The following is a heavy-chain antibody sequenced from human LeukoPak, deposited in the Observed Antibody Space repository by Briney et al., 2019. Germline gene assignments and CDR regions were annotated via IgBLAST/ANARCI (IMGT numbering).Heavy chain of an antibody. CDR1: GYSFTSYW. V-gene: IGHV5-51*01. CDR2: IYPGDSDT. CDR3: ARPFFGSGLDAFDM. J-gene: IGHJ3*02. Sequence: GESLKISCKGSGYSFTSYWIGWVRQMPGKGLEWMGIIYPGDSDTRYSPSFEGQVTISADKSITTAYLQWSSLRASDTAVYYCARPFFGSGLDAFDMWGQGTMVTVSS. D-gene: IGHD2-15*01.